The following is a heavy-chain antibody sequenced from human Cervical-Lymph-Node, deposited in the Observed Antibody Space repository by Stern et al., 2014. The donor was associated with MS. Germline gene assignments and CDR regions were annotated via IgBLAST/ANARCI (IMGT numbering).Heavy chain of an antibody. Sequence: QVQLVQSGAEVKKPGASVKVSCKASGYTFTSYYMHWVRQAPGQGLEWMGIINPSGGSTSYAQKFQGRVTMTRDTSTSTVYMELSSLRSEDTAVYYCARGAAVAGTSPYYYGMDVWGQGTTVPVSS. CDR2: INPSGGST. CDR3: ARGAAVAGTSPYYYGMDV. J-gene: IGHJ6*02. V-gene: IGHV1-46*01. CDR1: GYTFTSYY. D-gene: IGHD6-19*01.